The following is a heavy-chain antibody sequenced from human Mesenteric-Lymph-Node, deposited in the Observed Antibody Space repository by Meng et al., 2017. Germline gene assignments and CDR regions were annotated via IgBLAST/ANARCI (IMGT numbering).Heavy chain of an antibody. CDR3: ARVAAAGNEWFDP. D-gene: IGHD6-13*01. Sequence: VAGPVLVPASDTPSLPCAVSGGFISSINWWTWVRQPPGKGLEWIGEIYHSGSTNYNPSLKSRVTISVDKSKNQFSLKLSSVTAADTAVYYCARVAAAGNEWFDPWGQGTLVTVSS. CDR2: IYHSGST. J-gene: IGHJ5*02. CDR1: GGFISSINW. V-gene: IGHV4-4*02.